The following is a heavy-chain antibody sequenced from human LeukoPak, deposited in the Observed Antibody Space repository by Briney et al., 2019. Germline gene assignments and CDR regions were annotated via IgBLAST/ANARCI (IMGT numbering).Heavy chain of an antibody. CDR2: IRYDESNK. D-gene: IGHD6-13*01. Sequence: PGGSLRLSCATSGFTFSSYGMHWVRQAPGKGLEWVAFIRYDESNKYYADSVKGRLTISRDNSKNTLYLQMNSLRAEDTAVYYCAKDLNSSWYSYFHHWGQGTLVTVSS. J-gene: IGHJ1*01. CDR1: GFTFSSYG. CDR3: AKDLNSSWYSYFHH. V-gene: IGHV3-30*02.